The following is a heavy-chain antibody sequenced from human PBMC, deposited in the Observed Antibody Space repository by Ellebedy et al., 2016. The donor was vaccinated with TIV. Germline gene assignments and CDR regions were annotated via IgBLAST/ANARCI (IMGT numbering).Heavy chain of an antibody. Sequence: SETLSLTXTVSGGSVSSGSYYWSWIRQPPGKGLEWIGYIYYSGSTNYNPSLKSRVTISVDTSKNQFSLKLSSVTAADTAVYYCARGRRWGVVVVVAATLFDYWGQGTLVTVSS. CDR1: GGSVSSGSYY. J-gene: IGHJ4*02. V-gene: IGHV4-61*01. CDR3: ARGRRWGVVVVVAATLFDY. CDR2: IYYSGST. D-gene: IGHD2-15*01.